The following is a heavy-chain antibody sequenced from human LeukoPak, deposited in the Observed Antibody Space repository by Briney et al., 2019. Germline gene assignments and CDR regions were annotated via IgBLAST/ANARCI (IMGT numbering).Heavy chain of an antibody. J-gene: IGHJ4*02. Sequence: GGSLRLSCAASGFTFSSYAMSWVRQAPGKGLEWVSAISGSGGSTYYADSVKGRFTISRDNSKNTLYLQMNSLRAEDTAVYYCATRGDILTGYPYYFDYWGQGTLVTVSS. V-gene: IGHV3-23*01. D-gene: IGHD3-9*01. CDR2: ISGSGGST. CDR3: ATRGDILTGYPYYFDY. CDR1: GFTFSSYA.